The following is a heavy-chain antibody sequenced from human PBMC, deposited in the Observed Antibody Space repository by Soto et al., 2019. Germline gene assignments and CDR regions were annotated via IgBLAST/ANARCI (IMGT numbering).Heavy chain of an antibody. CDR1: GFTFSSYA. Sequence: QVQLVESGGGVVQPGRSLRLSCAASGFTFSSYAMHWVRQAPGKGLEWVAFISYDGRNKYYADYVKGRFTISRDNSKNSLYLQMNSLRAADTAVYYCARGDCISTSCYPYYYFYGMDVWGQGTTVTVSS. D-gene: IGHD2-2*01. CDR2: ISYDGRNK. V-gene: IGHV3-30-3*01. CDR3: ARGDCISTSCYPYYYFYGMDV. J-gene: IGHJ6*02.